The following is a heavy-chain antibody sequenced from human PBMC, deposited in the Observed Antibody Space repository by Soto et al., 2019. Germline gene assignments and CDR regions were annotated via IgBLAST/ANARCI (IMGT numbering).Heavy chain of an antibody. Sequence: SETLSLTCTVSGGSISSSSYYWGWIRQPPGKGLEWIGSTYYSGSTYYNPSLKSRVTISVDTSKIQFSLKLTSVTAADTAVYYCARYSSGWSFDYWGQGTLVTVSS. CDR2: TYYSGST. CDR1: GGSISSSSYY. J-gene: IGHJ4*02. D-gene: IGHD6-19*01. V-gene: IGHV4-39*01. CDR3: ARYSSGWSFDY.